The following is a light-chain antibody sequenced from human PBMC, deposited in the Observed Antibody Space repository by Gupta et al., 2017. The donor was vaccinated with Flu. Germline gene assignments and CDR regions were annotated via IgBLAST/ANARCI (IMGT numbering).Light chain of an antibody. CDR2: GAS. CDR3: QHYNNGSQERGFT. Sequence: EIVMTQSPATLSVSPGERAHLSCRASQSINIHLAWYQQKPGQAPRRVIYGASARATGVPARFSASGSGTKFTLTISSLQSEEWAIYYCQHYNNGSQERGFTFGPGTKVDIK. J-gene: IGKJ3*01. V-gene: IGKV3-15*01. CDR1: QSINIH.